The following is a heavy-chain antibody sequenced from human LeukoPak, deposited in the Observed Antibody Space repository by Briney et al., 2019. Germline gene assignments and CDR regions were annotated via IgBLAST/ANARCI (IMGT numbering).Heavy chain of an antibody. CDR2: ARYKANSYAT. CDR3: ARVRYCSSTTCRGAFDI. D-gene: IGHD2-2*01. J-gene: IGHJ3*02. CDR1: GLTFSDHY. V-gene: IGHV3-72*01. Sequence: PGGSLRLSCAASGLTFSDHYMDWVRQAPGKGLEWVGRARYKANSYATEYAASVKGRFTISRDDSENSLYLQMNSLKTEDTAVYHCARVRYCSSTTCRGAFDIWGQGTMVTVSS.